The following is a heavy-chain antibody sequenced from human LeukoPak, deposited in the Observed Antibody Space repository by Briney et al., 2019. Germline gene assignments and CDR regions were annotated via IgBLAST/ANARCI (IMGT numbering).Heavy chain of an antibody. CDR1: GFTFSTFT. D-gene: IGHD1-7*01. Sequence: GGSLRLSCVASGFTFSTFTINWVRQAPGKGLEWVSAISGSGTTTYYSDSVKGRFTISRDNSKNALYLQMNSLRAEDTAFYYCAKVAGTTRGYYFDYWGLGILVTVSS. CDR3: AKVAGTTRGYYFDY. V-gene: IGHV3-23*01. CDR2: ISGSGTTT. J-gene: IGHJ4*02.